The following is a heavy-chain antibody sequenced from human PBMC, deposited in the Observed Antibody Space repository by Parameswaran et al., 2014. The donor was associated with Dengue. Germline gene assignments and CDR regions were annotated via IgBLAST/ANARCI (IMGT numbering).Heavy chain of an antibody. Sequence: PGKALEWLAHIFSNDEKSYSTSLKSRLTISKDTSKSQVVLTMTNMDPVDTATYYCARNGGGGPPDWYFDLWGRGTLVTVSS. D-gene: IGHD3-16*01. CDR3: ARNGGGGPPDWYFDL. CDR2: IFSNDEK. J-gene: IGHJ2*01. V-gene: IGHV2-26*01.